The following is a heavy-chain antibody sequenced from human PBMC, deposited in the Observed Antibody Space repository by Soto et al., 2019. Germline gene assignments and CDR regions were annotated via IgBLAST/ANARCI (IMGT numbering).Heavy chain of an antibody. CDR3: ARDLGVHDY. J-gene: IGHJ4*02. CDR1: GFSLSPCW. D-gene: IGHD3-16*01. Sequence: GGSLRLSCAASGFSLSPCWMHWVRQVPGRGLEWVARLSSDGFGAAYADSVKGRFFISRDIARNTLSLQMNSLRADDTAVYYCARDLGVHDYSGRGTSVTVSS. V-gene: IGHV3-74*03. CDR2: LSSDGFGA.